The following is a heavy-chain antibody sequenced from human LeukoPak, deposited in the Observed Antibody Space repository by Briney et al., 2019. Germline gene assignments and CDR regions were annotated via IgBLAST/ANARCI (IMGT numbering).Heavy chain of an antibody. J-gene: IGHJ4*02. CDR3: ARGGGYDILTGRNPPFDY. V-gene: IGHV4-34*01. Sequence: SSETLSLTRAVYGGSFSGYYWSWIRHPPRKGRECIGEINHNGNTNYNPSLKSRVTISVETSKNQFSLKLSSVSAVDTAVYNCARGGGYDILTGRNPPFDYWGQGTLVTVSS. D-gene: IGHD3-9*01. CDR1: GGSFSGYY. CDR2: INHNGNT.